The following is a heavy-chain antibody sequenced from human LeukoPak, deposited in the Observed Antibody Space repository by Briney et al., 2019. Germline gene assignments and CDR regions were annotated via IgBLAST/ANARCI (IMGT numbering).Heavy chain of an antibody. V-gene: IGHV5-51*01. CDR1: GYSFTSYW. CDR3: ARRYCGDGSCYMFDY. CDR2: IYPGDSDT. Sequence: GESLKISCKGSGYSFTSYWIGWVRQMPGKGLEWMGIIYPGDSDTRYSPSFQGQVTISADKSISTAYLQWSSLKASDTAMYYCARRYCGDGSCYMFDYWGQGTLVTVSS. D-gene: IGHD2-15*01. J-gene: IGHJ4*02.